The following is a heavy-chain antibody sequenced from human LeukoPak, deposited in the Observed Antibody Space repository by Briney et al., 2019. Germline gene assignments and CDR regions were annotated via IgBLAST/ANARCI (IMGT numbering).Heavy chain of an antibody. CDR2: INQDGTKR. J-gene: IGHJ4*02. CDR3: ARDGDYDYIWGSYRFED. CDR1: RFTFSTYW. V-gene: IGHV3-7*03. D-gene: IGHD3-16*02. Sequence: GGSLRLSCAASRFTFSTYWMSWVRQAPGKGLEWVANINQDGTKRNYLDSVRGRFTISRDNAENSVYLQMNRLRAEDTAVYYCARDGDYDYIWGSYRFEDWGQGILVTVSS.